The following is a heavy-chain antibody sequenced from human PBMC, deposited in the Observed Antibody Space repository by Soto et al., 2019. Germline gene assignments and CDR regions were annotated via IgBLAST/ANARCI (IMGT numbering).Heavy chain of an antibody. Sequence: SETLSLTCTVSGGSVSSGSYYWSWILHPPGKGLEWIGYIYYSVSTNYNPSLKSRVTISVDTSKNQFSLKLSSVTAADTAVYYCARVSDYGDNDGLDYWGQGTLVTVSS. CDR2: IYYSVST. J-gene: IGHJ4*02. CDR3: ARVSDYGDNDGLDY. CDR1: GGSVSSGSYY. D-gene: IGHD4-17*01. V-gene: IGHV4-61*01.